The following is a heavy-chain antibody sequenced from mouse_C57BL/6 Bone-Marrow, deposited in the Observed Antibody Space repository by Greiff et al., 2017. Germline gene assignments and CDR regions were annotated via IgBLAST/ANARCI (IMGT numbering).Heavy chain of an antibody. CDR2: IDPANGNT. V-gene: IGHV14-3*01. CDR3: ARGSFYYAMDY. D-gene: IGHD1-1*02. J-gene: IGHJ4*01. CDR1: GFNIKNTY. Sequence: EVQLQQSVAELVRPGASVKLSCTASGFNIKNTYMHWVKQRPEQGLEWIGRIDPANGNTTYAPKFQGKATLTADTSSNTADLQLSSLTSEDTAIYYCARGSFYYAMDYWGQGTSVTVSS.